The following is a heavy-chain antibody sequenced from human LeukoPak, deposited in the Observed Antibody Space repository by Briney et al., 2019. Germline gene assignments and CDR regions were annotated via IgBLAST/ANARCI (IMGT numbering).Heavy chain of an antibody. J-gene: IGHJ4*02. CDR1: GGSISSSSYY. Sequence: SETLSLTCTVSGGSISSSSYYWGWIRQPPGKGLEWIGSLYYSGSTYYNPSLKSRVTISVDTSKNQFSLKLSSVTAADTAVYYCAGHYYDSSGYYPDYWGQGTLVTVTS. CDR2: LYYSGST. V-gene: IGHV4-39*07. CDR3: AGHYYDSSGYYPDY. D-gene: IGHD3-22*01.